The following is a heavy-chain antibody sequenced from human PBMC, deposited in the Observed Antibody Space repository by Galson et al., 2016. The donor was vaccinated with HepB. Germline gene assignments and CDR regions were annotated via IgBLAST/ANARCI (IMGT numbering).Heavy chain of an antibody. CDR2: ISGSGGRT. D-gene: IGHD2-21*02. CDR1: GFTFNNYG. J-gene: IGHJ4*02. Sequence: SLRLSCAASGFTFNNYGMSWVRQAPGKGLEWVSSISGSGGRTYYGGSARGRFTISRDNSKNTLFLQVRSLRAGDTAVYFCATERPCGADCYTYFESLGRGTLLTVSS. CDR3: ATERPCGADCYTYFES. V-gene: IGHV3-23*01.